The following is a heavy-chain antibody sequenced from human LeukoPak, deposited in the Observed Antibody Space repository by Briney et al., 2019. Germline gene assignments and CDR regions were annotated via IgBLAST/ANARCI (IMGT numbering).Heavy chain of an antibody. Sequence: ASVKVSCKASGYTFTSYYMHWVRQAPGQGLEWMGWINPNSGVTDYAQNFQGRVTMTRDTSISTAYMELNSLRSDDTAVYFCARGVVAATFYYYMDVWGKGTTVTVSS. CDR2: INPNSGVT. J-gene: IGHJ6*03. V-gene: IGHV1-2*02. D-gene: IGHD2-15*01. CDR3: ARGVVAATFYYYMDV. CDR1: GYTFTSYY.